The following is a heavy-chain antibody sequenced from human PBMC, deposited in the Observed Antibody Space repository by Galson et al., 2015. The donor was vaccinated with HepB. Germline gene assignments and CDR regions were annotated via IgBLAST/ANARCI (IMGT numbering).Heavy chain of an antibody. CDR3: AGEIPVEMATIGAFDI. CDR2: IIPIIGIA. V-gene: IGHV1-69*04. D-gene: IGHD5-24*01. J-gene: IGHJ3*02. CDR1: GGTFSSYA. Sequence: SVKVSCKASGGTFSSYAISWVRQAPGQGLEWMGRIIPIIGIANYAQKFQGRVTIIAVKSTSTAYMELSSLRSEDTAVYYCAGEIPVEMATIGAFDIWGQGTMVIVSS.